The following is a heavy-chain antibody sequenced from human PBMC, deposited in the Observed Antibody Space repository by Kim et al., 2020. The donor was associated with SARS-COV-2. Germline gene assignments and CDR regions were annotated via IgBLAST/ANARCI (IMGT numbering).Heavy chain of an antibody. Sequence: GGSLRLSCAASGFTFSSYSMNWVRQAPGKGLEWVSSISSSSSYIYYADSVKGRFTISRDNAKNSLYLQMNSLRAEDTAVYYCAREQSGIWAVVTRPADYYGMDVWGQGTTVTVSS. D-gene: IGHD2-2*01. CDR1: GFTFSSYS. CDR2: ISSSSSYI. V-gene: IGHV3-21*01. J-gene: IGHJ6*02. CDR3: AREQSGIWAVVTRPADYYGMDV.